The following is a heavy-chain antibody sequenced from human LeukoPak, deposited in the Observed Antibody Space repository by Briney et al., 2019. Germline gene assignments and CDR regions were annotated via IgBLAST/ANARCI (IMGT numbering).Heavy chain of an antibody. J-gene: IGHJ3*02. Sequence: PSETLSLTCIVSGGSISSSIYYWAWVRQPPGKGLEWIGTVFYNGATQYSPSLRSRVTISVDKSKNQFSLKLSSVTAADTAVYYCARAGRFVVITTREAFDIWGQGTMVTVSS. CDR2: VFYNGAT. CDR3: ARAGRFVVITTREAFDI. CDR1: GGSISSSIYY. D-gene: IGHD3-22*01. V-gene: IGHV4-39*07.